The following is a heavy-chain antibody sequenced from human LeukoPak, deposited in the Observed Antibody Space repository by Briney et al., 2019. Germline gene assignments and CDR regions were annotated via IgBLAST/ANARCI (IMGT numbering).Heavy chain of an antibody. CDR2: KNQDRSEK. V-gene: IGHV3-7*01. Sequence: GCSVRLPCLASGCTLHTYWLCWVGLDPGNPREGIAKKNQDRSEKFYVDSVKCRFTISRDNAKNSLYLQLNSLRVEDTAVYYCARVCVTGTPRCHDYWGQGTLVTVSS. CDR1: GCTLHTYW. J-gene: IGHJ4*02. CDR3: ARVCVTGTPRCHDY. D-gene: IGHD1-20*01.